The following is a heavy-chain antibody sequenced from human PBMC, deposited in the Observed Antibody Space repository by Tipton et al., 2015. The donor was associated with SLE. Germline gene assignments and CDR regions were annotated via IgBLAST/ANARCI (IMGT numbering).Heavy chain of an antibody. Sequence: TLSLTCTVSGGSISSGIYYWSWIRQPAGKGLEWIGRIYTSGSTNYSPSLKSRVTISVDTSKNQFSLKLSSVTAADTAVYHCARGRRGRAFDVWGQGTMVTVS. CDR3: ARGRRGRAFDV. V-gene: IGHV4-61*02. D-gene: IGHD3-10*01. CDR2: IYTSGST. J-gene: IGHJ3*01. CDR1: GGSISSGIYY.